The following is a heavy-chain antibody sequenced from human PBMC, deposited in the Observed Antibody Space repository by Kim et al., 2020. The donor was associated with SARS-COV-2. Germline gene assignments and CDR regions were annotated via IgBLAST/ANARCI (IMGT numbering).Heavy chain of an antibody. Sequence: GGSLRLSCAASGFTFSSYDMHWVRQSTGKGLEWVSAIGTAGDTYYPGSVKGRFTISRENAKNSLYLQMNSLRAGDTAVYYCARARPGIAVAGPYYFDYWGQGTLVTVSS. J-gene: IGHJ4*02. CDR2: IGTAGDT. CDR1: GFTFSSYD. D-gene: IGHD6-19*01. V-gene: IGHV3-13*04. CDR3: ARARPGIAVAGPYYFDY.